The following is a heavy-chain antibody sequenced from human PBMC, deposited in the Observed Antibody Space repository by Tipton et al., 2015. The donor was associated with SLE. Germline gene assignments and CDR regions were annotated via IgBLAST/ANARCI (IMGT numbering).Heavy chain of an antibody. V-gene: IGHV4-4*02. CDR3: ASDLAGSQAFDI. CDR1: GGSVSSSNW. D-gene: IGHD6-13*01. J-gene: IGHJ3*02. Sequence: TLSLTCAVSGGSVSSSNWWSWIRQPPGKGLEWIGEINHSGSTNYNPSLKSRVTISVDTSKNQFSLKLSSVTAADTAVYYCASDLAGSQAFDIWGQGTMVTVSS. CDR2: INHSGST.